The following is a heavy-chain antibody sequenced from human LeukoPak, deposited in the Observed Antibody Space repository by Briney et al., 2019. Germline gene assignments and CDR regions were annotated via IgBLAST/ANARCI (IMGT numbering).Heavy chain of an antibody. CDR3: ARGRSYGFDFDS. CDR1: GVSINTCCYY. V-gene: IGHV4-61*01. CDR2: KYYSGST. D-gene: IGHD5-18*01. Sequence: SETLSLTCDVSGVSINTCCYYWTWIRQPRGKGLEWIGYKYYSGSTRYNSSLRSRLTISLDSSKNQFSLRLTPVTAADTAVYYCARGRSYGFDFDSWGPGTLVIVSS. J-gene: IGHJ4*02.